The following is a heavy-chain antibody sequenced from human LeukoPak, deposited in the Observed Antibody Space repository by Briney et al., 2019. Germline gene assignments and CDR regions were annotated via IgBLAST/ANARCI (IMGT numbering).Heavy chain of an antibody. D-gene: IGHD1-26*01. V-gene: IGHV1-2*02. CDR2: INPNTGDT. J-gene: IGHJ4*02. CDR1: GYTFTGYY. CDR3: AREEGIVGATGLDY. Sequence: GASVKVSCKASGYTFTGYYVHWVGQAPGQGREGRGWINPNTGDTKYAQKFQGRVTMVRDTSISTAYMELSRLIYDDTAVYYCAREEGIVGATGLDYWGQGTSVTVSS.